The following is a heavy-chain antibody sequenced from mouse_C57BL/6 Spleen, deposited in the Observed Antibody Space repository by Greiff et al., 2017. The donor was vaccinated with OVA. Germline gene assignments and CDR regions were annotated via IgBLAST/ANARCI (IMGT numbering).Heavy chain of an antibody. CDR3: ARGLRGVYAMDY. CDR1: GYTFTSYW. Sequence: VQLQQSGAELVKPGASVKLSCKASGYTFTSYWMHWVKQRPGQGLEWIGMIHPNSGSTNYNEKFKSKATLTVDKSSSTAYMQLSSLTSEDSAVYYCARGLRGVYAMDYWGQGTSVTVSS. V-gene: IGHV1-64*01. CDR2: IHPNSGST. J-gene: IGHJ4*01. D-gene: IGHD1-1*01.